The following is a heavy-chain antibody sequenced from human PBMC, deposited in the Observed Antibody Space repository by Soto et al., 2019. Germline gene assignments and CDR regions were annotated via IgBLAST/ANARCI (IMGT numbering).Heavy chain of an antibody. CDR1: GFTFSSYD. V-gene: IGHV3-13*01. CDR2: IGTAGDT. J-gene: IGHJ4*02. CDR3: ARGGSGYSYGYDY. D-gene: IGHD5-18*01. Sequence: VQLVESGGGLVQPGGSLRLSCAASGFTFSSYDMHWVRQATGKGLEWVSAIGTAGDTYYPGSVKGRFTISRENAKNSLYLQMNSLRAGDTAVYYCARGGSGYSYGYDYWGQGTLVTVSS.